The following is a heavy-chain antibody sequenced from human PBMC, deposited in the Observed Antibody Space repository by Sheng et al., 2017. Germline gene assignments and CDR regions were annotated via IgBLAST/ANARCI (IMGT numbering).Heavy chain of an antibody. CDR2: VRHSGHS. CDR1: ADSIISEHY. Sequence: QVVLQESGPGLVKPSETLSLTCVVSADSIISEHYWAWVRQPPGKGLEWIASVRHSGHSNYNPSLRSRVTISVDTSKNQFSLKMTSFTAADTALYFCARDINLHWGXPPWYFDLWGSGTLVTVSS. J-gene: IGHJ2*01. V-gene: IGHV4-38-2*02. D-gene: IGHD3-16*01. CDR3: ARDINLHWGXPPWYFDL.